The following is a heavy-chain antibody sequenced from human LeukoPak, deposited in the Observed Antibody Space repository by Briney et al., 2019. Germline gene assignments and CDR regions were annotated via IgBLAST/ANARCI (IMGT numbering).Heavy chain of an antibody. Sequence: GSSVKVSCKASGGTFSSYAISWVRQAPGQGLEWMGGIIPIFGTANYAQKFQGRVTITADESTSTAYMELSSLRSEDTAVYYRARDVSQAKDIVVVPAAIYHWGQGTLVTVSS. D-gene: IGHD2-2*01. V-gene: IGHV1-69*01. CDR3: ARDVSQAKDIVVVPAAIYH. J-gene: IGHJ4*02. CDR1: GGTFSSYA. CDR2: IIPIFGTA.